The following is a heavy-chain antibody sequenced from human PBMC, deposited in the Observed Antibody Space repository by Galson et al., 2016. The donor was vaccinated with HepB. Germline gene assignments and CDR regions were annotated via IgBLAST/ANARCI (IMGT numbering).Heavy chain of an antibody. CDR1: GYTFNTYN. V-gene: IGHV1-46*02. CDR2: IKPSGGNT. Sequence: SVKASCKASGYTFNTYNMHWVRQAPGQGLEWMGIIKPSGGNTIYAQKFQDRITMTRDTSTSTVYMELISLRSEDTAVYYCARELDHSFYFDYWGQGTRVTVSS. CDR3: ARELDHSFYFDY. D-gene: IGHD1-14*01. J-gene: IGHJ4*02.